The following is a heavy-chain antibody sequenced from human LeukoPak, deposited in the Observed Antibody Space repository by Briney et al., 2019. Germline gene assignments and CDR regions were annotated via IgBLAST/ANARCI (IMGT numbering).Heavy chain of an antibody. Sequence: SETLSLTCAVSGYSSSSGYYWGWIRQPPVKWLEWIGSIYYSGSTYYNPSLKSRVTISVDTSKNQFSLKLSSVTAADTAVYYCASSVDTAMVWGQGTLVTVSS. CDR1: GYSSSSGYY. V-gene: IGHV4-38-2*01. CDR2: IYYSGST. D-gene: IGHD5-18*01. CDR3: ASSVDTAMV. J-gene: IGHJ4*02.